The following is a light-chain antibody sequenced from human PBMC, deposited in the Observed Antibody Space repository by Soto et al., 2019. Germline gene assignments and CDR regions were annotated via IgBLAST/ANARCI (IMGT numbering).Light chain of an antibody. CDR3: QSHDSSLTTYV. J-gene: IGLJ1*01. CDR2: GNT. V-gene: IGLV1-40*01. CDR1: SSNIGAGYD. Sequence: QSVLTQPPSVSGAPGQRVTISCTGSSSNIGAGYDVHWYQQLPRRAPKLLINGNTNRPSGVPDRFSGSKSGTSASLAITGLQAEDEADYFCQSHDSSLTTYVFGTGTNVTVL.